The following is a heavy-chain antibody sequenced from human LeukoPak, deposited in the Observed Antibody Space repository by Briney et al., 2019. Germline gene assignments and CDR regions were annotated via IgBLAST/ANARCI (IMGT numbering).Heavy chain of an antibody. CDR2: ISGSGGTT. D-gene: IGHD6-19*01. V-gene: IGHV3-23*01. Sequence: PGGSLRLSCAASGFTFTSYAISWVRRAPGKGLEWVSGISGSGGTTYYADSVKGRFTISGDNSKNTLYMQMNSLRAEDTAVYYCAKDRRQWLGYFDYWGQGALVTVSS. J-gene: IGHJ4*02. CDR1: GFTFTSYA. CDR3: AKDRRQWLGYFDY.